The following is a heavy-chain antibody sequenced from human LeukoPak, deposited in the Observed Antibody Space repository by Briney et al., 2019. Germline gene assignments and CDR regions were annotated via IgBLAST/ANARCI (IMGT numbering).Heavy chain of an antibody. CDR3: ARRHCSSTSCYNNWFDP. D-gene: IGHD2-2*02. CDR2: IYYSGST. J-gene: IGHJ5*02. V-gene: IGHV4-31*03. Sequence: SETLSLTCTVSGGSISSGGYYWSWIRQHPGKGLEWIGYIYYSGSTYYNPSLKSRVTISVDTSKNQFSLKLSSVTAADTAVYYCARRHCSSTSCYNNWFDPWGQGTLVTVSS. CDR1: GGSISSGGYY.